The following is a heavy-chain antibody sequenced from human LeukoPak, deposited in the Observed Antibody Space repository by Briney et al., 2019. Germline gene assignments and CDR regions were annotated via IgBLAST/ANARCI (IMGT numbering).Heavy chain of an antibody. CDR3: ARSRYYDFWSGYYDDAKPDDY. CDR1: GFTSSSYW. J-gene: IGHJ4*02. Sequence: GGSLRLSCAASGFTSSSYWMSWVRQAPGKGLEWVANIKQDGSEKYYVDSVKGRFTISRDNAKNSLYLQMNSLRAEDTAVYYCARSRYYDFWSGYYDDAKPDDYWGQGTLVTVSS. D-gene: IGHD3-3*01. V-gene: IGHV3-7*01. CDR2: IKQDGSEK.